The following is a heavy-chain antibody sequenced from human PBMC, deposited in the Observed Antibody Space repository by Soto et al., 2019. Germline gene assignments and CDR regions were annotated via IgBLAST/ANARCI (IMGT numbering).Heavy chain of an antibody. CDR1: GFVFGDYE. Sequence: GGSLRLSCTTSGFVFGDYEMSWFRQAPGKGLEWVGFIRTNSRGATTEYAASVRGRFTISRDDSKSVAYLQMNSLKIEDTAVYYCTRGVVIGYWGQGTLVTVSS. V-gene: IGHV3-49*03. CDR3: TRGVVIGY. J-gene: IGHJ4*02. CDR2: IRTNSRGATT.